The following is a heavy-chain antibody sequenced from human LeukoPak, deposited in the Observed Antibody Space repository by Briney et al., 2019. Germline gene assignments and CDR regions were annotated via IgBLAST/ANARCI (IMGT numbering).Heavy chain of an antibody. CDR2: IYYSGST. V-gene: IGHV4-59*12. CDR3: ARDSKSTADAFDI. Sequence: PSETLSLTCTVSGGSISSYYWSWIRQPPGKGLEWIGYIYYSGSTNYNPSLKSRVTISVDTSKNQLSPKVTSVTAADTAMYYCARDSKSTADAFDIWGQGTMVTVSS. CDR1: GGSISSYY. D-gene: IGHD5/OR15-5a*01. J-gene: IGHJ3*02.